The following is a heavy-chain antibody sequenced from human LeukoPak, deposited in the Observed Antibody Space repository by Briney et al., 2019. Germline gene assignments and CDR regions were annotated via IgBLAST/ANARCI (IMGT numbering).Heavy chain of an antibody. Sequence: SEALSLTCAVYGGSFSGYYWSWIRQPPGKGLEWIGEINHSGSANYNPSLKSRVTISVDTSKNQFSLKLSSVTAADTAVYYCARAILLDYWGQGTLVTVSS. CDR2: INHSGSA. D-gene: IGHD2-21*02. CDR1: GGSFSGYY. V-gene: IGHV4-34*01. J-gene: IGHJ4*02. CDR3: ARAILLDY.